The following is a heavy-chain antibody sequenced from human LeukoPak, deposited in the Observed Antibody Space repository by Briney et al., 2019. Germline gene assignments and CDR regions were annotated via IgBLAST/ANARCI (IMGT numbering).Heavy chain of an antibody. Sequence: GGSLRLSCSASGFSFSSYAMSWVRQAPGKGLEWVSAISGSGGSTYYADSVKGRFTISRDNSKNTLYLQMNSLRAEDTAVYYCAKGSGLTGYRAHFDYWGQGTLVTVSS. CDR2: ISGSGGST. CDR3: AKGSGLTGYRAHFDY. CDR1: GFSFSSYA. D-gene: IGHD3-9*01. J-gene: IGHJ4*02. V-gene: IGHV3-23*01.